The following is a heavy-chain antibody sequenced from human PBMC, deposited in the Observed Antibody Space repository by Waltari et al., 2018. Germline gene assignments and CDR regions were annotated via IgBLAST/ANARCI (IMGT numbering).Heavy chain of an antibody. CDR3: ARHYSGSLGRKYYFDY. CDR1: GGSISSSSYY. J-gene: IGHJ4*02. Sequence: QLQLQESGPGLVKPSETLSLTCTVSGGSISSSSYYWGWIRQPPGKGLEWIGSIYYSGSTYYSPTLKGRVTISVDTSKNQFSLKLSSGTAADTAVYYCARHYSGSLGRKYYFDYWGQGTLVTVSS. D-gene: IGHD1-26*01. CDR2: IYYSGST. V-gene: IGHV4-39*01.